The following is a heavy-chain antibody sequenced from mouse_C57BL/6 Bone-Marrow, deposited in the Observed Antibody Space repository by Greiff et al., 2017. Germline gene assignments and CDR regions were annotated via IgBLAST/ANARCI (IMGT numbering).Heavy chain of an antibody. V-gene: IGHV5-15*01. J-gene: IGHJ1*03. CDR2: ISNLAYSI. Sequence: EVQLVESGGGLVQPGGSLKLSCAASGFTFSDYGMAWVRQAPRKGPEWVAFISNLAYSIYYADTVTGRFTISRENAKNTLYLEMSSLRSEDTAMYYCARLLAPYWYFDVWGTGTTVTVSS. CDR1: GFTFSDYG. CDR3: ARLLAPYWYFDV.